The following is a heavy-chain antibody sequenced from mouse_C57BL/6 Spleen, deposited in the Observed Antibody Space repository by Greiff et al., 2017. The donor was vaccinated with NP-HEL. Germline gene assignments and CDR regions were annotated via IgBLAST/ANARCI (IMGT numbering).Heavy chain of an antibody. J-gene: IGHJ4*01. Sequence: VKLMESGAELARPGASVKLSCKASGYTFTSYGISWVKQRTGQGLEWIGEIYPRSGNTYYNEKFKGKATLTADKSSSTAYMELRSLTSEDSAVYFCGRIYYDFYARGYWGQGTSVTVSS. CDR3: GRIYYDFYARGY. V-gene: IGHV1-81*01. CDR1: GYTFTSYG. CDR2: IYPRSGNT. D-gene: IGHD2-4*01.